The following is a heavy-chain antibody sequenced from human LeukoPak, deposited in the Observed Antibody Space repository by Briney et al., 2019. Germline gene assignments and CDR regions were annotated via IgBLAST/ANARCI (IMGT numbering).Heavy chain of an antibody. V-gene: IGHV3-7*04. CDR1: GFTFSDYW. CDR2: IQQDGSEK. Sequence: PGGSLRLSCAASGFTFSDYWMSWVRQAPGKGLEWVANIQQDGSEKYYVDSVKGRFTISRDNAKKSLFLQVSSLRGEDTAVYYCARGRGFSYGIDFWGQGTLVTVSS. CDR3: ARGRGFSYGIDF. D-gene: IGHD5-18*01. J-gene: IGHJ4*02.